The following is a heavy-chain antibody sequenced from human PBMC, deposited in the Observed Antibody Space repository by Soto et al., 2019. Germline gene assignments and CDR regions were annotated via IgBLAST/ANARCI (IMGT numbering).Heavy chain of an antibody. V-gene: IGHV5-51*01. CDR1: GYSFTSYW. CDR3: ARHQIVVVPAARPWGEGWQYYYMDV. CDR2: IYPGDSDT. D-gene: IGHD2-2*01. J-gene: IGHJ6*03. Sequence: GESLKISCKGSGYSFTSYWIGWVRQMPGKGLEWMGIIYPGDSDTRYSPSFQGQVTISADKSISTAYLQWSSLKASDTAMYYCARHQIVVVPAARPWGEGWQYYYMDVWGQGTTVTVSS.